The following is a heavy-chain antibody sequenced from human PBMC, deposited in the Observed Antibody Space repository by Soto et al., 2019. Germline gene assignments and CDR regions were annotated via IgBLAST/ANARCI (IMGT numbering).Heavy chain of an antibody. CDR2: INPHGGST. D-gene: IGHD1-26*01. CDR3: ARSSGGNFGIIIEGTNWCAP. J-gene: IGHJ5*02. Sequence: ASVKVSCKAPRDTFTSYYINWVRQAPGQGLEWMGVINPHGGSTAYAQKFKGRVTLTRDTSASTVYMEVSSLTSEATALYYCARSSGGNFGIIIEGTNWCAPWGQGTLVTVSS. CDR1: RDTFTSYY. V-gene: IGHV1-46*01.